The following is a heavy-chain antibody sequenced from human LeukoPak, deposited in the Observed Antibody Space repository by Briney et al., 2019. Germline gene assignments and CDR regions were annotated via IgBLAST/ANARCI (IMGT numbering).Heavy chain of an antibody. D-gene: IGHD3-22*01. CDR1: GFTFSSFG. CDR3: ANDDYYDSSGQLDAFDI. J-gene: IGHJ3*02. CDR2: ISGSGGST. V-gene: IGHV3-23*01. Sequence: PGGSLRLSCAASGFTFSSFGMSWVRQAPGKGLEWISGISGSGGSTYYADSVKGRFTISRDNSKNTLYLQMNSLRVEDTAVYYCANDDYYDSSGQLDAFDIWGQGTMVTVSS.